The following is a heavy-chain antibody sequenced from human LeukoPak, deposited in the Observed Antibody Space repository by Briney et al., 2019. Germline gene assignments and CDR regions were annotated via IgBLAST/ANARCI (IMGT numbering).Heavy chain of an antibody. D-gene: IGHD3-22*01. J-gene: IGHJ3*02. CDR1: GYTFTGYY. Sequence: GASVKVSCKASGYTFTGYYMHWVRQAPGQGLEWMGWIKPNRGGTNYAQKFQGRVTMTRDTSISTAYMELSRLRSDDTAVYYCARDVDHYDITGKGLVDIWGQGTMVTVSS. V-gene: IGHV1-2*02. CDR3: ARDVDHYDITGKGLVDI. CDR2: IKPNRGGT.